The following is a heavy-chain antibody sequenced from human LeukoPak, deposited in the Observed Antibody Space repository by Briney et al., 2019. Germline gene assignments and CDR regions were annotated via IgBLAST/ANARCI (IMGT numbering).Heavy chain of an antibody. Sequence: GGSLRLSCAASGFTFSSYAMSWVRQAPGKGLEWVSAISGSGGSTYYADSVKGRFTISRDNSKNTLYLQMNSLRAEDTAVYYCAKGLGSSGWYHYYYMDVWGKGTTVTVSS. D-gene: IGHD6-19*01. J-gene: IGHJ6*03. CDR1: GFTFSSYA. CDR2: ISGSGGST. V-gene: IGHV3-23*01. CDR3: AKGLGSSGWYHYYYMDV.